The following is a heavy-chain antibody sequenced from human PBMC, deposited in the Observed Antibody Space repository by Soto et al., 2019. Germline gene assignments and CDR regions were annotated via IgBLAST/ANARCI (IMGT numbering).Heavy chain of an antibody. D-gene: IGHD6-19*01. Sequence: SETLSLTCTVSGGSISSYYWSWIRQPPGKGLEWIGYIYYSGSTNYNPSLKSRVTISVDTSKNQFSLKLSSVTAADTAVYYCARLTRSGWYYFDCWGPGTLVTVSS. CDR3: ARLTRSGWYYFDC. J-gene: IGHJ4*02. V-gene: IGHV4-59*01. CDR2: IYYSGST. CDR1: GGSISSYY.